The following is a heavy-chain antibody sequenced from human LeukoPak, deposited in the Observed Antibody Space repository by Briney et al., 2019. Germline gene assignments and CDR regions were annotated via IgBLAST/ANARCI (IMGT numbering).Heavy chain of an antibody. J-gene: IGHJ4*02. Sequence: GGSLRLSCAASGFIFTDYGFHWVRQTPGKGLEWVAAIWSDATNMYYGNPVKGRFFIQRDDFQNTVYLEMSSLRAEDTAVYYCAKDAQRGFDYSNSFQYWGQGSLVTVSS. CDR3: AKDAQRGFDYSNSFQY. D-gene: IGHD4-11*01. CDR2: IWSDATNM. CDR1: GFIFTDYG. V-gene: IGHV3-33*06.